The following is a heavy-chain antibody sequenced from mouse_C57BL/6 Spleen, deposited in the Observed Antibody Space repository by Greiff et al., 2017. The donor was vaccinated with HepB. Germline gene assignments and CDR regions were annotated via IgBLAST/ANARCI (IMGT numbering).Heavy chain of an antibody. Sequence: VQLVESGPELVKPGASVKISCKASGYAFSSSWMNWVKQRPGKGLEWIGRIYPGDGDTNYNGKFKGKATLTADKSSSTAYMQLSSLTSEDSAVYFCARLYYGSSSYYAMDYWGQGTSVTVSS. CDR3: ARLYYGSSSYYAMDY. V-gene: IGHV1-82*01. CDR1: GYAFSSSW. D-gene: IGHD1-1*01. CDR2: IYPGDGDT. J-gene: IGHJ4*01.